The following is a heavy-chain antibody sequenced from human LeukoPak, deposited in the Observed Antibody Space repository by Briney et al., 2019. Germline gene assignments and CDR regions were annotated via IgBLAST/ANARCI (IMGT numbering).Heavy chain of an antibody. CDR3: ASRITMVRRDTY. CDR2: ISGSGGST. V-gene: IGHV3-23*01. Sequence: GGSLRPSCAASGFTFSSYAMSWVRQAPGKGLEWVSAISGSGGSTYYADSVKGRFTISRDNSKNTLYLQMNSLRAEDTAVYYCASRITMVRRDTYWGQGTLVTVSS. CDR1: GFTFSSYA. J-gene: IGHJ4*02. D-gene: IGHD3-10*01.